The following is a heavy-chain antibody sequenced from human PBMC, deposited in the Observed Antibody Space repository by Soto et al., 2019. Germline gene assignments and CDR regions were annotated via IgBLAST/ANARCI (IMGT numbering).Heavy chain of an antibody. V-gene: IGHV3-23*01. Sequence: GGSLRLSCAASGFTFSSYAMSWVRQAPGKGLEWVSAISGSGGSTYYADSVKGQFTISRDNSKNTLYLQMNSLRAEDTAVYYCAKSPQDDYDFWSGFTLTYNWFDPWGQGTLVTVSS. CDR1: GFTFSSYA. J-gene: IGHJ5*02. CDR3: AKSPQDDYDFWSGFTLTYNWFDP. CDR2: ISGSGGST. D-gene: IGHD3-3*01.